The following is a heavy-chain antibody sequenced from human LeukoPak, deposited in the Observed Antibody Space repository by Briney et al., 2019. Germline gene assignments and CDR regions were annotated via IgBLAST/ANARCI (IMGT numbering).Heavy chain of an antibody. V-gene: IGHV3-30*03. J-gene: IGHJ4*02. CDR3: ARVGEIAAAPLGYFDY. Sequence: GGSLRLSCAASGFTFSSYGMHWVRQAPGKGLEWVAVISYDGSNKYYADSVKGRFTISRDNSKNTLYLQMNSLRAEDTAVYYCARVGEIAAAPLGYFDYWGQGTLVTVSS. CDR2: ISYDGSNK. D-gene: IGHD6-13*01. CDR1: GFTFSSYG.